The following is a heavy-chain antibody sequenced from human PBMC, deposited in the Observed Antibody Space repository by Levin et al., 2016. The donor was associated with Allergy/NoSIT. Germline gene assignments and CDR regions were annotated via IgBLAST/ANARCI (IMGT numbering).Heavy chain of an antibody. CDR1: GFTFSSYA. D-gene: IGHD6-19*01. J-gene: IGHJ6*02. Sequence: GESLKISCAASGFTFSSYAMSWVRQAPGKGLEWVSAISGSGGSTYYADSVKGRFTISRDNSKNTLYLQMNSLRAEDTAVYYCAKGDGSGWPSYYYGMDVWGQGTTVTVSS. CDR2: ISGSGGST. V-gene: IGHV3-23*01. CDR3: AKGDGSGWPSYYYGMDV.